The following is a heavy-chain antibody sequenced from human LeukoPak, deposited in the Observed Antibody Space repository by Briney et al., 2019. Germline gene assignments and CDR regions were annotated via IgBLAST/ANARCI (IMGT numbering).Heavy chain of an antibody. D-gene: IGHD3-16*01. Sequence: SETLSLTRTVSGGSISSSSYYWGWIRQPPGKGLEWIGSIYYSGSTYYNPSLKSRVTISVDTSKNQFSLKLSSVTAADTAVYYCARQSTFGYFDYWGQGTLVTVSS. CDR3: ARQSTFGYFDY. CDR2: IYYSGST. J-gene: IGHJ4*02. CDR1: GGSISSSSYY. V-gene: IGHV4-39*01.